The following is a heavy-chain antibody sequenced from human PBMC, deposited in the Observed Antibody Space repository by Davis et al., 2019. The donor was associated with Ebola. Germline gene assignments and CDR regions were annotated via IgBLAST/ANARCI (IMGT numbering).Heavy chain of an antibody. CDR2: IYSGDSDT. J-gene: IGHJ4*02. CDR1: GYSFTTYW. D-gene: IGHD1-14*01. CDR3: ARGSSLARNFDY. Sequence: GESLKISCKGSGYSFTTYWIAWVRQMPEKGLEWMGIIYSGDSDTRYSPSFQGQVTISADKSISTAYLQWGSLKASDTATYYCARGSSLARNFDYWAQGTLVTVSS. V-gene: IGHV5-51*01.